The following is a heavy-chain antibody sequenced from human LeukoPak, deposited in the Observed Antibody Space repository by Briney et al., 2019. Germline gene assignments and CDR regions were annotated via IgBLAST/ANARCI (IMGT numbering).Heavy chain of an antibody. Sequence: SKTLSLTCTVSGGSISSYYWSWIRQPAGKGLEWIGRIYTSGSTNYDPSLKSRVTMSVDTSKNQFSLKLSSVTAADTAVYYCARLYDYVWGSYRHNWFDPWGQGTLVTVSS. D-gene: IGHD3-16*02. J-gene: IGHJ5*02. CDR1: GGSISSYY. CDR2: IYTSGST. V-gene: IGHV4-4*07. CDR3: ARLYDYVWGSYRHNWFDP.